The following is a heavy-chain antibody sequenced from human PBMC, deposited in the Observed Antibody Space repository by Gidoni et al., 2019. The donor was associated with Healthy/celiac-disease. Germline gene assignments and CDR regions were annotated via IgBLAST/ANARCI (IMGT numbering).Heavy chain of an antibody. V-gene: IGHV3-23*01. Sequence: EVQPLESGGGLVQPGGSLRLSCAASGFTLRRYAVSWVRQAPGKGLEWVSAISGSGGSTYHADSVKGRFTISRDNSKNTLYLQMNSLRAEDTAVYYCAKGDGYDFWSGDHYYFDYWGQGTLVTVSS. CDR1: GFTLRRYA. J-gene: IGHJ4*02. D-gene: IGHD3-3*01. CDR2: ISGSGGST. CDR3: AKGDGYDFWSGDHYYFDY.